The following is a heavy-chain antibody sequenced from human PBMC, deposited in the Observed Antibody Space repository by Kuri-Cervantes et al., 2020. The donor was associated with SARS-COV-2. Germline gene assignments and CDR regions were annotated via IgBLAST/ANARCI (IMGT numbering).Heavy chain of an antibody. D-gene: IGHD3-22*01. CDR3: ATAYRGYHYWYFDL. CDR1: GYTLTELS. V-gene: IGHV1-24*01. CDR2: FDPEDGET. Sequence: ASVKVSCKVSGYTLTELSMHWVRQAPGKGLEWMGGFDPEDGETIYAQKFQGRVTMTEDTSTDTAHMELSSLRSEDTAVYYCATAYRGYHYWYFDLWGRGTLVTVSS. J-gene: IGHJ2*01.